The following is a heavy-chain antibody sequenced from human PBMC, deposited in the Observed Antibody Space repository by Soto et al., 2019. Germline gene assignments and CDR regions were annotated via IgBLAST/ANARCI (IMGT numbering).Heavy chain of an antibody. CDR3: ARGRGMGFSSTWNIYWYYNMDV. CDR2: IIPVFGTT. CDR1: GGSFSDYA. V-gene: IGHV1-69*01. Sequence: QVQLDQSGPEQKRPGSSVKVSCKAAGGSFSDYAPSWVRQASGQRLEWIGGIIPVFGTTNYAQRFQDRVTITADGSATTAHMELRSLRNDDTAVYFCARGRGMGFSSTWNIYWYYNMDVWGQGTAVTVSS. J-gene: IGHJ6*01. D-gene: IGHD6-13*01.